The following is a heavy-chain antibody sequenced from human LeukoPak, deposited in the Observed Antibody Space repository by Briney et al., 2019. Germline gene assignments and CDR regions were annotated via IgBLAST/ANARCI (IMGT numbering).Heavy chain of an antibody. CDR3: AKVSGEDCGGDCYYFDY. Sequence: GGSLRLSCAASGFTFSSYAMSWVRQAPGKGLEWVSAISGSGGSTYYADSVKGRFTISRDNSENTLYLQMNSLRAEDTAVYYCAKVSGEDCGGDCYYFDYWGQGTLVTVSS. J-gene: IGHJ4*02. D-gene: IGHD2-21*02. CDR2: ISGSGGST. CDR1: GFTFSSYA. V-gene: IGHV3-23*01.